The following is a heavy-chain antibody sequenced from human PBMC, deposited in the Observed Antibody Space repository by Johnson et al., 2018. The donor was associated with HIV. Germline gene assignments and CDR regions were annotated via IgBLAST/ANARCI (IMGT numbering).Heavy chain of an antibody. CDR2: TSYDGSNK. D-gene: IGHD3-16*02. V-gene: IGHV3-30*04. CDR1: GFTFSSYA. J-gene: IGHJ3*02. Sequence: QVQLVESGGGVVQPGRSLRLSCAASGFTFSSYAMHWVRQAPGKGLEWVAVTSYDGSNKYYADSVKGRFTISRDNSKNTLYLQMNSLRAEDTAVYYCAKVSRYDAFDIWGQGTMVTVSS. CDR3: AKVSRYDAFDI.